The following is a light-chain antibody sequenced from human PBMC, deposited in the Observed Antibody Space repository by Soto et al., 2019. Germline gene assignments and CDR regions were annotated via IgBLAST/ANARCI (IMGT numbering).Light chain of an antibody. CDR1: QGINNW. J-gene: IGKJ4*01. CDR2: AVS. V-gene: IGKV1-12*01. CDR3: KQSSAFTLT. Sequence: DLQMTQSPSSVSASVGDRATIICRASQGINNWLAWYQQKPGKAPELLIYAVSYLQSGVPSRFSGSGSGTDFTLTISSLQHEDFATYFCKQSSAFTLTFGGGTKVDIK.